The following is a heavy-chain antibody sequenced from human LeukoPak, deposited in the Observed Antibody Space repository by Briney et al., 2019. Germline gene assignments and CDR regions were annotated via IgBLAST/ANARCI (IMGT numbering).Heavy chain of an antibody. CDR3: GRGNKSFDP. CDR2: INPNSGGT. CDR1: GYTFTGYY. V-gene: IGHV1-2*02. Sequence: GASVKVSCKASGYTFTGYYMHWVRQAPGQGLEWMGWINPNSGGTNYAQKFQGRVTMTRDTSTNSAYMELNKLTSDDTAVYYCGRGNKSFDPWGQGTLVTVSS. J-gene: IGHJ5*02.